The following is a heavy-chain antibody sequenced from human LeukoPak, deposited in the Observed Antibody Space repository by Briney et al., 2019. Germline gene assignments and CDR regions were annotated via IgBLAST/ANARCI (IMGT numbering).Heavy chain of an antibody. CDR1: GYSFIRYH. CDR3: ARVRDSSGWYAPNWFDP. CDR2: IIPIFGTA. J-gene: IGHJ5*02. D-gene: IGHD6-19*01. Sequence: GASVKVSCKASGYSFIRYHIHWVRQAPGQGLEWMGGIIPIFGTANYAQKFQGRVTITADESTSTAYMELSSLRSEDTAVYYCARVRDSSGWYAPNWFDPWGQGTLVTVSS. V-gene: IGHV1-69*13.